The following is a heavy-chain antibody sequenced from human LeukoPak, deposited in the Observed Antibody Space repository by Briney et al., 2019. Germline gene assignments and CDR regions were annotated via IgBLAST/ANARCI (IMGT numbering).Heavy chain of an antibody. CDR3: ARGLSSNWYWFDT. D-gene: IGHD4-11*01. V-gene: IGHV4-61*02. CDR1: GGSISSESYY. CDR2: INTSGNI. Sequence: SETLSLTCTVSGGSISSESYYWSWIRQPAGKALEWIGRINTSGNINYNPSLKSRVTLSVDTSNNQFSLKLSSLTAADTAVYYCARGLSSNWYWFDTWGQGTLVTVSS. J-gene: IGHJ5*02.